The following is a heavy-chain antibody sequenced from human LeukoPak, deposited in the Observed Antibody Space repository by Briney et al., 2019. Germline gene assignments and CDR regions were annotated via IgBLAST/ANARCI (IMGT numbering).Heavy chain of an antibody. J-gene: IGHJ4*02. CDR3: AGGIIAAGTFDY. CDR2: INPSGGST. CDR1: GYTFTSYY. D-gene: IGHD6-13*01. Sequence: GASVKVSCKASGYTFTSYYMHWVRQAPGQGLEWMGIINPSGGSTSYAQKFQGRVTMTRDMSTSTVYMELSSLRSEDTAVYYCAGGIIAAGTFDYWGQGTLVTVSS. V-gene: IGHV1-46*01.